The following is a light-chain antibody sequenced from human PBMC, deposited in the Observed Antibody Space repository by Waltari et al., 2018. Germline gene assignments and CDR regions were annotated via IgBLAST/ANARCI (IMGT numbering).Light chain of an antibody. CDR3: SAWDNNLNVWV. CDR2: RSD. J-gene: IGLJ3*02. V-gene: IGLV10-54*04. CDR1: SNNVGNQG. Sequence: QAGLAQPPSVSKALRQTATLTCTGNSNNVGNQGAAWLQQHQGHPPKLLVSRSDKRPSGISERFSTSRSGNTASLTITGLLPEDEADYYCSAWDNNLNVWVFGGGTKLTVL.